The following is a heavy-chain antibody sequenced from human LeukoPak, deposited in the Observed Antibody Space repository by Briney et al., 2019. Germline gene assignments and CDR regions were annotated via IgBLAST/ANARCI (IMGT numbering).Heavy chain of an antibody. D-gene: IGHD3-9*01. J-gene: IGHJ4*02. CDR2: IIPILGIA. V-gene: IGHV1-69*04. CDR3: ARDILQSPLWTDY. Sequence: SVKVSCKASGGTFSSYAISWVRQAPGQGLEWMGRIIPILGIANYAQKFQGRVTITADKSTSTAYMELSSLRSEDTAVYYCARDILQSPLWTDYWGQGTLVTVSS. CDR1: GGTFSSYA.